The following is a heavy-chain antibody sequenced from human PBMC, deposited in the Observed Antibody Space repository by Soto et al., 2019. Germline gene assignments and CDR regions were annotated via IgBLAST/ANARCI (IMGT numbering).Heavy chain of an antibody. CDR2: IIPIFGTA. Sequence: QVQLVQSGAEVKKPGSSVKVSCKASGGTFSSYAISWVRQAPGQGLEWMGGIIPIFGTANYAQKFQGRVTITADESTSTAYMELSSLRSEDTAVYYCASDVVPAALKYYYYGMDVWGQGTTVTVFS. CDR1: GGTFSSYA. J-gene: IGHJ6*02. V-gene: IGHV1-69*01. D-gene: IGHD2-2*01. CDR3: ASDVVPAALKYYYYGMDV.